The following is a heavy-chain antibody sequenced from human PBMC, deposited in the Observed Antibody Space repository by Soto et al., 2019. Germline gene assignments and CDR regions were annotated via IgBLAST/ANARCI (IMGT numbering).Heavy chain of an antibody. J-gene: IGHJ5*02. D-gene: IGHD3-3*01. V-gene: IGHV1-69*06. CDR1: GGTFSSYA. CDR3: ARSPRLLEWLLSS. Sequence: SVKVSCKASGGTFSSYAISWVRQAPGQGLEWMGGIIPIFGTANYAQKFQGRVTITADKSTSTDYMELSSLRSEDTAVYYCARSPRLLEWLLSSWGQGTLVTVSS. CDR2: IIPIFGTA.